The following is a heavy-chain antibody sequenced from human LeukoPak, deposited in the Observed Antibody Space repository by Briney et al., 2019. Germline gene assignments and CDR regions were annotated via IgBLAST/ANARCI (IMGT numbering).Heavy chain of an antibody. V-gene: IGHV1-8*01. CDR2: MNPNSGNT. CDR3: ARTTYYYDSSGYYRGFDP. CDR1: GYTFTSYD. J-gene: IGHJ5*02. D-gene: IGHD3-22*01. Sequence: GASVKVSCKASGYTFTSYDINWVRQATGQGLEWMGWMNPNSGNTGYAQKFQGRVTMTRNTSISTAYMDLRSLRSEDTAVYYCARTTYYYDSSGYYRGFDPWGQGTLVTVSS.